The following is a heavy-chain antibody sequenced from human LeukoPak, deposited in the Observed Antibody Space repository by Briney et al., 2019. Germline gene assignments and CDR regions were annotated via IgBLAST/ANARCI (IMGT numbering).Heavy chain of an antibody. D-gene: IGHD6-13*01. CDR2: TYYRSKWYN. CDR1: GDRVSRDSAS. Sequence: SQTLSLTCAISGDRVSRDSASWNWIRQSPSRGLEWLGWTYYRSKWYNDYAVSAKNRIIINQYASKNQFSLQLLFVTPEDTAVYYCGRAQPYINSWYLHHFDYWGQGILVGVSS. V-gene: IGHV6-1*01. J-gene: IGHJ4*02. CDR3: GRAQPYINSWYLHHFDY.